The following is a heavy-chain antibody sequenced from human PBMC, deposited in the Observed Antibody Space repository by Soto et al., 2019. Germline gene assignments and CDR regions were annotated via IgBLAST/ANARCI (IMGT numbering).Heavy chain of an antibody. CDR3: ARRLPAAGYYYYGMDV. CDR2: IIPILDIA. V-gene: IGHV1-69*02. CDR1: GGTFNTYP. D-gene: IGHD6-13*01. Sequence: SVKISCKTSGGTFNTYPISWVRQAPGQGLEWMGTIIPILDIANYAQKFQGRVTMTTDTSTSTAYMELRSLRSDDTAVYYCARRLPAAGYYYYGMDVWGQGTTVTVSS. J-gene: IGHJ6*02.